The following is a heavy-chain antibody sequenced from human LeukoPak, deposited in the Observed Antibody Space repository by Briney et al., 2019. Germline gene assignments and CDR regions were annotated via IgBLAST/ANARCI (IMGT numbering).Heavy chain of an antibody. CDR3: AREGGQWLNYYYYGMDV. Sequence: GRFTISRDNAKNSLYLQMNSLRAEDTAVYYCAREGGQWLNYYYYGMDVWGQGTTVTVSS. D-gene: IGHD6-19*01. J-gene: IGHJ6*02. V-gene: IGHV3-11*06.